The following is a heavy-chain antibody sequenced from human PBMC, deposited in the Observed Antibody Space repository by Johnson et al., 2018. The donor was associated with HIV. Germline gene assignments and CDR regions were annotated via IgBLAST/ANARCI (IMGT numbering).Heavy chain of an antibody. CDR2: INWSGSST. J-gene: IGHJ3*02. Sequence: VQLMESGGGVVRPGGSLRLSCAASGFTFDDYAMNWVRQAPGKGLEWVSGINWSGSSTDYADSVKGRFTISRDHAKSSLYLQMNSLRAEDTALYYCARPAYSGTWTDAFDIWGQGTMVTVSS. CDR3: ARPAYSGTWTDAFDI. CDR1: GFTFDDYA. V-gene: IGHV3-20*04. D-gene: IGHD1-26*01.